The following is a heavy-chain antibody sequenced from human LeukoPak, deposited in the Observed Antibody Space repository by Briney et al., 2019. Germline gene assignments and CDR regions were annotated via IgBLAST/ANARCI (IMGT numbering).Heavy chain of an antibody. CDR1: GYIFTAYY. CDR2: IKPNNGDT. CDR3: ARGEPHLGY. V-gene: IGHV1-2*02. Sequence: ASVTVSFTASGYIFTAYYIHWVRQAPGQGLEWMGWIKPNNGDTGHAQKFQGRVTMTTDKSSSTVYMDLSRLTFDDTAIYYCARGEPHLGYWGQGTLVTVSS. D-gene: IGHD1-26*01. J-gene: IGHJ4*02.